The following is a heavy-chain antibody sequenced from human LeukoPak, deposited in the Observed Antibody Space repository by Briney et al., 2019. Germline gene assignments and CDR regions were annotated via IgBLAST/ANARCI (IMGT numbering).Heavy chain of an antibody. D-gene: IGHD3-22*01. CDR2: LSGSGGNT. CDR3: AKGSYYYDSADYFDY. J-gene: IGHJ4*02. Sequence: GXXLRLSWAASGFTFSSYAMSWVRQAPGKGLEWVSTLSGSGGNTYYADSVKGRVTISRDNSKNTLYLQMNSLRAEDTAVYHCAKGSYYYDSADYFDYWGQGTLVTVSS. CDR1: GFTFSSYA. V-gene: IGHV3-23*01.